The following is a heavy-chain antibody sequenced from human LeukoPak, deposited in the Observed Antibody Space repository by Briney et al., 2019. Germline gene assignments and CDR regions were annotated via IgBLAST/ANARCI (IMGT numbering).Heavy chain of an antibody. V-gene: IGHV3-30*02. CDR2: IRYDGSNK. CDR1: GFTFSSYG. D-gene: IGHD5-18*01. Sequence: PGGSLRLSCAASGFTFSSYGMHWVRQAPGKGLEWVAFIRYDGSNKYYADSVKGRFNISRDNSKNTLYLQMNSLRAEDTAVYYCAKDRRIHVYYFDYWGQGTLVTVSS. J-gene: IGHJ4*02. CDR3: AKDRRIHVYYFDY.